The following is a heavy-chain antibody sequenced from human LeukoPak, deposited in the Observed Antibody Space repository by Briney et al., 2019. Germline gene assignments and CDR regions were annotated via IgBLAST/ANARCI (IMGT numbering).Heavy chain of an antibody. J-gene: IGHJ4*02. CDR2: ISSSSSYI. D-gene: IGHD1-26*01. CDR3: ARGNVGARDYYFDY. V-gene: IGHV3-21*01. Sequence: GGSLRLSCAASGFTFSSYSVNWVRQAPGKGLEWVSSISSSSSYIYYADSVKGRFTISRDNAKNSLYLQMNSLRAEDTAVYYCARGNVGARDYYFDYWGQGTLVTVSS. CDR1: GFTFSSYS.